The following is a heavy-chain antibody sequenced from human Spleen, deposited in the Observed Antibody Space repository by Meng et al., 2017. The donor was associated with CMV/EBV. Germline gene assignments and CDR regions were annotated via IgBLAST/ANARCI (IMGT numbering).Heavy chain of an antibody. V-gene: IGHV1-46*02. Sequence: YTCNSYGINWVRQAPGQGLEWMGIINPSGGSTSYAQKFQGRVTMTRDTSTSTVYMELSSLRSEDTAVYYCARGGCSGGSCYPNWFDPWGQGTLVTVSS. J-gene: IGHJ5*02. CDR1: YTCNSYG. CDR2: INPSGGST. D-gene: IGHD2-15*01. CDR3: ARGGCSGGSCYPNWFDP.